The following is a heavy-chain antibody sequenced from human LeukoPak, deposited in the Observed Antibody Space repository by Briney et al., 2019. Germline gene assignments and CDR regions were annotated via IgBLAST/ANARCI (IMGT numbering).Heavy chain of an antibody. V-gene: IGHV4-39*02. J-gene: IGHJ5*02. Sequence: SETVSLTCTVSGGSIISSNYYWGWLRQSPGKGLEWMGSMFHGGTTYYNPSLKSRLSTSVDTSKNQFSLKLSSVTAADVAVYSCAREYVLWSGYRWFDPWGQGTLVTVSS. CDR2: MFHGGTT. CDR1: GGSIISSNYY. D-gene: IGHD3-3*01. CDR3: AREYVLWSGYRWFDP.